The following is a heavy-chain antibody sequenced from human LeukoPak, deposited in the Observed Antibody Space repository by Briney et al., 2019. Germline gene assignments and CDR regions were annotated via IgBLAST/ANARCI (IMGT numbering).Heavy chain of an antibody. CDR2: ISYDGSNK. CDR1: GFTFSTYA. D-gene: IGHD6-6*01. Sequence: GGSLRLSCAASGFTFSTYAMHGVRQAPGKGLEWVAVISYDGSNKYYADSVKGRFTISRDNSKNTLYLQMNSLRAEDTAVYYCAREEYSSSSRPFDYWGQGTLVTVAS. J-gene: IGHJ4*02. V-gene: IGHV3-30-3*01. CDR3: AREEYSSSSRPFDY.